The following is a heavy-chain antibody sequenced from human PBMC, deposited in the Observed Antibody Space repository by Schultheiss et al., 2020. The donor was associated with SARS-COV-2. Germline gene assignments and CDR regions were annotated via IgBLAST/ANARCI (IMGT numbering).Heavy chain of an antibody. CDR2: IYTSGST. V-gene: IGHV4-4*07. D-gene: IGHD5-24*01. CDR1: GGSISSYY. J-gene: IGHJ3*02. Sequence: GSLRLSCTVSGGSISSYYWSWIRQPAGKGLEWIGRIYTSGSTNYNPSLKSRVTISVDTSKNQFSLKLSSVTAADTAVYYCARERGQRGAFDIWGQGTMVTVSS. CDR3: ARERGQRGAFDI.